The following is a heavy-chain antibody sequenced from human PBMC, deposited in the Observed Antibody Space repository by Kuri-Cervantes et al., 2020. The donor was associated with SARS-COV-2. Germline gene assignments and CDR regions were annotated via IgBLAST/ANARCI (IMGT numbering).Heavy chain of an antibody. J-gene: IGHJ4*02. CDR3: ARDYYDSKSY. CDR1: GFTFSSYS. CDR2: ISSSRTTI. Sequence: GESLKISCAASGFTFSSYSMNWVRQAPGKGLEWVSYISSSRTTIYYADSVKGRFTISRDNAENSLYLQMNSLRAEDTAVYYCARDYYDSKSYWGQGTLVTVSS. D-gene: IGHD3-22*01. V-gene: IGHV3-48*01.